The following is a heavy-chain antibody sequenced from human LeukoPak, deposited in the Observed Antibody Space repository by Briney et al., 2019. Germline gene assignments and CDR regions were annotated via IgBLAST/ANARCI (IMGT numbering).Heavy chain of an antibody. J-gene: IGHJ6*04. Sequence: GASVKVSYKASGGTFSIYAISWVRQAPGQGLEWMGGIIPIFGTADYAQKFQGRVNITADESPSRAYMELRSLRSEDTAVYYCGKDLGRAYYGNLAGYPRAHYGMDVWGKGTTVTVSS. V-gene: IGHV1-69*13. CDR2: IIPIFGTA. CDR1: GGTFSIYA. D-gene: IGHD3-9*01. CDR3: GKDLGRAYYGNLAGYPRAHYGMDV.